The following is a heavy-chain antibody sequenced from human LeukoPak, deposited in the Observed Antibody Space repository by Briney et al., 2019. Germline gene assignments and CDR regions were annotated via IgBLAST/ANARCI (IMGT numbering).Heavy chain of an antibody. J-gene: IGHJ4*02. Sequence: SETLSLTCTVSGGSISGYYWSWIRQPPGKGLEWIGYIYFSGLTNYNPSLRSRVTISVDTSKNQFSLKLSSVTAADTAVYYCARSRKIIATLDYWGQGTLVTVSS. CDR3: ARSRKIIATLDY. CDR1: GGSISGYY. CDR2: IYFSGLT. V-gene: IGHV4-59*12. D-gene: IGHD6-13*01.